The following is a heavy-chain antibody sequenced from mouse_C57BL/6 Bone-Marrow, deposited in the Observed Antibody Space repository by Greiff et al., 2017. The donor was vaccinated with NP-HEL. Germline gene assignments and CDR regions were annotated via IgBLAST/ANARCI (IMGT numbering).Heavy chain of an antibody. CDR2: IYPGDGDT. CDR1: GYAFSSSW. CDR3: ARWYGNYVRYYAMDY. J-gene: IGHJ4*01. Sequence: VQLQQSGPELVKPGASVKISCKASGYAFSSSWMNWVKQRPGKGLEWIGRIYPGDGDTNYNGKFKGKATLTADKSSSTAYMQLSSLTSEDSAVYFCARWYGNYVRYYAMDYWGQGTSVTVSS. V-gene: IGHV1-82*01. D-gene: IGHD2-10*02.